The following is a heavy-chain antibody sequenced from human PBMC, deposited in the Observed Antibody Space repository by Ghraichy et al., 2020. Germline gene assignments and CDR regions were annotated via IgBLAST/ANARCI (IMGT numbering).Heavy chain of an antibody. J-gene: IGHJ4*02. V-gene: IGHV3-23*01. CDR1: GFTFSSYA. CDR2: ISNNGGST. Sequence: GGSLRLSCAASGFTFSSYAMSWVRQAPGKGLEWVSAISNNGGSTYYTDSVKGRFTISRDNSKNTLYVQMNSLRAEDTAVYYCAKDEGVDPRRWVMDFWGQGTLVTVSS. CDR3: AKDEGVDPRRWVMDF. D-gene: IGHD4-23*01.